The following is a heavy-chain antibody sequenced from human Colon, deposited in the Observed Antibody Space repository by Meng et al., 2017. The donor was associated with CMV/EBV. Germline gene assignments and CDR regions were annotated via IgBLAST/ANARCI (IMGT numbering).Heavy chain of an antibody. Sequence: GGSLRLSCAASGFSFSNYEMHWVRQAPGKGLEWISYISGSGSTVFYADSVKGRFTVSRDNAKNSLYLQMNSLTAEDTAVYYCARDPFLVREGFDCWGQGTLVTVS. J-gene: IGHJ4*02. CDR1: GFSFSNYE. D-gene: IGHD3-10*01. CDR2: ISGSGSTV. CDR3: ARDPFLVREGFDC. V-gene: IGHV3-48*03.